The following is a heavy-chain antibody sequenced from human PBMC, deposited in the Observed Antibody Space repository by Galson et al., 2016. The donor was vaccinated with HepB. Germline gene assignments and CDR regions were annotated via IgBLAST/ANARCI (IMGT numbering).Heavy chain of an antibody. CDR1: GGSISSGDYY. CDR3: ARIYSNYVLGMDV. D-gene: IGHD4-11*01. CDR2: IYYTGST. J-gene: IGHJ6*02. V-gene: IGHV4-30-4*01. Sequence: TLSLTCTVSGGSISSGDYYWSWIRQPPGKGLDWIGYIYYTGSTYYNPSLKSRVSISVDTSKNQFSLRLSSVTAADTALHYCARIYSNYVLGMDVWGRGTTVTVSS.